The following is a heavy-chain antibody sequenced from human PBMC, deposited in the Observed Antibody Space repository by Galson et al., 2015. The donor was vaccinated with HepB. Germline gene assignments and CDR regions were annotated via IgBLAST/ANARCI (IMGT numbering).Heavy chain of an antibody. CDR1: GFTFGTYT. CDR3: ARVFFGSGNSPAYWYFDL. Sequence: SLRLSCAASGFTFGTYTMNWVRRAPGKGLESASYISSTGTTIYYADSVKGRFTVSRDNAQNSLDLQMNSLRDEDTAVYYCARVFFGSGNSPAYWYFDLWGRGTLVTVSS. V-gene: IGHV3-48*02. D-gene: IGHD3-10*01. J-gene: IGHJ2*01. CDR2: ISSTGTTI.